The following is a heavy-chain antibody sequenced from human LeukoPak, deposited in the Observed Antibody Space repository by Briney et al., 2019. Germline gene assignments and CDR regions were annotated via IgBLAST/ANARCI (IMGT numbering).Heavy chain of an antibody. J-gene: IGHJ4*02. V-gene: IGHV4-4*09. CDR2: TFTSGGT. D-gene: IGHD3-16*01. CDR1: GGSMSPYY. Sequence: PSETLSLTCTVSGGSMSPYYWSWIRQTPGKGLEWIGYTFTSGGTNYNPSLKSRVTISVDTSKNQFSLKMTSVTAADTAVYYCARQPFPLRGDHFDFWGQGTLVTVSS. CDR3: ARQPFPLRGDHFDF.